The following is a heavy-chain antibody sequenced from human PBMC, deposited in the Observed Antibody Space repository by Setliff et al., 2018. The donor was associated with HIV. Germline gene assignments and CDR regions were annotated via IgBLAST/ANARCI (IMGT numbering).Heavy chain of an antibody. CDR3: ARGGRDGIA. CDR1: GGAISSSYYY. D-gene: IGHD2-21*01. J-gene: IGHJ5*02. CDR2: ISYTGKS. Sequence: SETLSLTCTVSGGAISSSYYYWGWIRQPPGKGLQWIGSISYTGKSYYNPALKRRVIMSVDTSRNQFSLKLSSVTAADTAVYYCARGGRDGIAWGQGTLVTVSS. V-gene: IGHV4-39*07.